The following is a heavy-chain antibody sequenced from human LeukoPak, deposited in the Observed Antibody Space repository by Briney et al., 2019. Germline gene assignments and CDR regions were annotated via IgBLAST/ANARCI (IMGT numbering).Heavy chain of an antibody. CDR3: ARSQTGGTFDY. Sequence: SETLSLTCAVYGGSFSGYYWSWIRQPPGKGLEWIGEINHSGSTNYNPSLKSRVTISVDTSKNQFSLQLRSVTPEDTAVYYCARSQTGGTFDYWGQGALVTVSS. CDR2: INHSGST. CDR1: GGSFSGYY. D-gene: IGHD1-26*01. J-gene: IGHJ4*02. V-gene: IGHV4-34*01.